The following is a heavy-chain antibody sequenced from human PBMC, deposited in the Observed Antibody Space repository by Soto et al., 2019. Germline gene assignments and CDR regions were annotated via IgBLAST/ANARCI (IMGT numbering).Heavy chain of an antibody. D-gene: IGHD5-18*01. CDR1: GFTFSSYA. Sequence: PGGSLRLSSAAFGFTFSSYAVSWVGEAPGKGLEWVSACSGSGAKRYYTDCVKGRVTISRDNFKNTLYLQMNSLRAEDSAMFYCVRERSGYSYADSWGQGTLGTV. J-gene: IGHJ4*02. CDR2: CSGSGAKR. V-gene: IGHV3-23*01. CDR3: VRERSGYSYADS.